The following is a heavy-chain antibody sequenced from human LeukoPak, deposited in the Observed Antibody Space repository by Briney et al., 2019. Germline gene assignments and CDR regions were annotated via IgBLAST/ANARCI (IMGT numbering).Heavy chain of an antibody. V-gene: IGHV1-18*01. CDR2: ISAYNDNT. CDR1: GYTFTGYG. J-gene: IGHJ5*02. Sequence: LRASVKVSCKASGYTFTGYGISWVRQAPGQGLEWMGWISAYNDNTNYAQKLQGRVIMTTDTSTSTAYMELRSLRSDDTAVYYCGRAPGIAAVGHWGQGTLVTVSS. CDR3: GRAPGIAAVGH. D-gene: IGHD6-13*01.